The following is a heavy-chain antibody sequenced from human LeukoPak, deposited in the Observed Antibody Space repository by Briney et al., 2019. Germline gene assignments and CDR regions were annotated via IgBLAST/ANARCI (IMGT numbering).Heavy chain of an antibody. CDR1: GFTFSSYA. J-gene: IGHJ4*02. CDR2: ISGSGGST. CDR3: AKDVPYHYDSSGIY. V-gene: IGHV3-23*01. D-gene: IGHD3-22*01. Sequence: GGSLRLSCAASGFTFSSYAMSWVRQAPGKGLEWVSAISGSGGSTYYADSVKGRFTISRDNSKNTLYLQRNSLRAEDTAVYYCAKDVPYHYDSSGIYWGQGTLVTVSS.